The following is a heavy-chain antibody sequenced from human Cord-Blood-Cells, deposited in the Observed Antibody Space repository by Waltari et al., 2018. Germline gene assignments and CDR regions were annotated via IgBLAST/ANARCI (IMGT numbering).Heavy chain of an antibody. D-gene: IGHD2-21*02. Sequence: QVQREQSGAEGKKPGASAKVSCKASGYPFSGYYMHWVRQAPGQVLEWMGWINPNSGGTNYAQKFQGRVTMTRDTSISTVYMELSRMRSDDTAVYYCARIMQWGGIVLLTAIDNWGQGTLVTVSS. CDR1: GYPFSGYY. J-gene: IGHJ4*02. V-gene: IGHV1-2*02. CDR2: INPNSGGT. CDR3: ARIMQWGGIVLLTAIDN.